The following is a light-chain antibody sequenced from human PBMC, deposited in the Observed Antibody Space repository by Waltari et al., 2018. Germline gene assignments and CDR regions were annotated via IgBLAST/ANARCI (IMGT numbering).Light chain of an antibody. J-gene: IGKJ4*01. V-gene: IGKV2-29*03. CDR3: MQGVEAPVT. CDR2: EVS. Sequence: DIVMTQTPLSLSVTPGQPASISCKSSQSLFHSDGKTHLYWYLQKPGQSPQLLIYEVSHRFSGSGSGTDFTLQISRVEAEDVGMYYCMQGVEAPVTFGGGTKLEIK. CDR1: QSLFHSDGKTH.